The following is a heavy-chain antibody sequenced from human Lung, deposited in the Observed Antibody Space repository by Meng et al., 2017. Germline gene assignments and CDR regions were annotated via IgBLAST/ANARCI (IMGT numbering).Heavy chain of an antibody. J-gene: IGHJ4*02. V-gene: IGHV4-34*01. CDR2: INHSGST. Sequence: VQLQQWGAELLKPSETLSPTCVVSGGSFSDYYWSWIRQPPGKGLEWIGEINHSGSTNYNPSLESRATISVDTSQNNLSLKLSSVTAADSAVYYCARGPTTMAHDFDYWGQGTLVTVSS. CDR3: ARGPTTMAHDFDY. D-gene: IGHD4-11*01. CDR1: GGSFSDYY.